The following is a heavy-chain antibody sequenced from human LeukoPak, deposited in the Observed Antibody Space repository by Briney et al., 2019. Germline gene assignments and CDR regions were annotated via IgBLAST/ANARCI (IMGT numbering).Heavy chain of an antibody. CDR2: ISGYNGNT. CDR3: ATHSGNYYLGALDV. Sequence: GASVKVSCKASGYTFISYGISWVRQAPGQGLEWMGWISGYNGNTNYAQNLQGRVTMTTDTSTSTAYMELSSLRSEDTAVYYCATHSGNYYLGALDVWGQGTMVTVSS. D-gene: IGHD1-26*01. J-gene: IGHJ3*01. V-gene: IGHV1-18*01. CDR1: GYTFISYG.